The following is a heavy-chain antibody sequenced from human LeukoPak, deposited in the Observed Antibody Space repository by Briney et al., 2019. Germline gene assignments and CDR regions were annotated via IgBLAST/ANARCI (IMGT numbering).Heavy chain of an antibody. Sequence: SETLSLTCTVSGGSISSYYWSWIRPPPGKGLGWIGYIYYSGSTNYNPSLKSRVTISVDTSKNQFSLKLSSVTAADTAVYYCARDRGSYYTHFDYWGQGTLVTVSS. CDR1: GGSISSYY. CDR3: ARDRGSYYTHFDY. D-gene: IGHD1-26*01. CDR2: IYYSGST. V-gene: IGHV4-59*13. J-gene: IGHJ4*02.